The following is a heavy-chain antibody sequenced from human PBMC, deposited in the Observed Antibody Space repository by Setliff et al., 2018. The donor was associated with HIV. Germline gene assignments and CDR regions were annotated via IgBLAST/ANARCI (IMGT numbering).Heavy chain of an antibody. D-gene: IGHD3-3*01. CDR1: GFTFSKYW. V-gene: IGHV3-7*01. CDR2: VNPDGSEA. Sequence: PGGSLRLSCAASGFTFSKYWMSWVRQAPGKGLEWVASVNPDGSEASSVGSMKGRFTVSRDNAKNSLSLQINSLRVEDTAVYYCARDNLYYNLYDGSPVYGMDVWGQGTTVTVSS. CDR3: ARDNLYYNLYDGSPVYGMDV. J-gene: IGHJ6*02.